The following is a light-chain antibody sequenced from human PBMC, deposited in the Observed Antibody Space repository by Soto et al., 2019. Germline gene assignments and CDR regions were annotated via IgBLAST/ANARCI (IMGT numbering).Light chain of an antibody. CDR3: QQSYSTPFG. J-gene: IGKJ5*01. V-gene: IGKV1-39*01. Sequence: DIQMTQSPSSLSASVEDRVIITCRASQSISNHLNWYQQKPGKAPKLLIYAASSLQSGVPSRFSGSGSGTDFTLTISSLQPEDFATYYCQQSYSTPFGFGQGTRLEIK. CDR2: AAS. CDR1: QSISNH.